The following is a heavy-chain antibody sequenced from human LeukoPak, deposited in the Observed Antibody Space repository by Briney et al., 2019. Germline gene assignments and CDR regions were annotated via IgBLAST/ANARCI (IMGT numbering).Heavy chain of an antibody. Sequence: GSSVKVSCKASGGTFSSYAISWVRQAPGQGLEWMGGIIPIFGTANYAQKFQGRVTITADKSTSTAYMELSSLRSEDTAVYYCARHTVAGNRRFDYWGQGTLVTVSS. J-gene: IGHJ4*02. CDR3: ARHTVAGNRRFDY. CDR1: GGTFSSYA. CDR2: IIPIFGTA. D-gene: IGHD6-19*01. V-gene: IGHV1-69*06.